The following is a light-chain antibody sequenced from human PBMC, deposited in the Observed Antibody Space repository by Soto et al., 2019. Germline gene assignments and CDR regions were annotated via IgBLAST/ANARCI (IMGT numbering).Light chain of an antibody. CDR2: AAS. CDR1: QSISYY. V-gene: IGKV1-39*01. J-gene: IGKJ1*01. CDR3: QQYNKWPRT. Sequence: DIQMTQPPSSLSASVGDRVTITCRASQSISYYLNWYQQKPGKAPKLLIYAASSLQSGVPSRFSASGSGTDFTLTISSLQSEDFAVYYCQQYNKWPRTFGQGTKVDIK.